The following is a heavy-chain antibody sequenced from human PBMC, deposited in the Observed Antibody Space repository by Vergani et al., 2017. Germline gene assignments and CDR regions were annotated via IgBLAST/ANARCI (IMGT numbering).Heavy chain of an antibody. CDR1: GYTFTDYY. J-gene: IGHJ6*02. Sequence: QVQLVQSGAEVKKPGASVKVSCKASGYTFTDYYMHWVRQAPGQGLEWMGWINPNSGGTNYAQKFQGRVTMTRDTSISTAYMELSRLRSGDTALYYCARAHYYGSGYNEDHYYYGMDVWGQGTTVTVSS. CDR2: INPNSGGT. CDR3: ARAHYYGSGYNEDHYYYGMDV. V-gene: IGHV1-2*02. D-gene: IGHD3-22*01.